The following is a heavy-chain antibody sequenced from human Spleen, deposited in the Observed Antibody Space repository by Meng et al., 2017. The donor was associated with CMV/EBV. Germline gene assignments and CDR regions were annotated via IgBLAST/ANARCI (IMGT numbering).Heavy chain of an antibody. CDR2: INHSGST. V-gene: IGHV4-34*01. D-gene: IGHD6-13*01. Sequence: SQTLSLTCAVYGGSFSGYYWSWIRQPPGKGLEWMGEINHSGSTNYHPSLKSRVTISVDTPKNQFSLKLSSVTAADTAVYYCARAKVRYSSSCDYWGQGTLVTVSS. J-gene: IGHJ4*02. CDR3: ARAKVRYSSSCDY. CDR1: GGSFSGYY.